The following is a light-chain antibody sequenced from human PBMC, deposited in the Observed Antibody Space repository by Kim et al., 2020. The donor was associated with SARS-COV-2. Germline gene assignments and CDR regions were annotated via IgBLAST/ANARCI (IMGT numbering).Light chain of an antibody. CDR3: QQGYST. Sequence: DIQMTQSPSSLSASVGDRVTITCRASQSISTYLNWYQQKPGKAPKLLIYGASNLRSGVPSRFSGSGSGTDFTLTISTLQPKDIGTYYCQQGYSTFGQGTKLEI. CDR2: GAS. CDR1: QSISTY. J-gene: IGKJ2*01. V-gene: IGKV1-39*01.